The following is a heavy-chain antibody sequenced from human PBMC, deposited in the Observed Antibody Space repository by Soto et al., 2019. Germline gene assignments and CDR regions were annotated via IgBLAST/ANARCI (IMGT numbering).Heavy chain of an antibody. V-gene: IGHV4-59*01. D-gene: IGHD3-16*01. Sequence: SETLSLTCTISGGSFTNYYWSWVRQSPGKGLEWIGYIYYAGSTHYNPSLKSRVTISLDTANNKFFLRLMSVTAADTAVYYCAIFVPLYDNNEYPNYSQNGGKDTMLTV. CDR2: IYYAGST. J-gene: IGHJ1*01. CDR1: GGSFTNYY. CDR3: AIFVPLYDNNEYPNYSQN.